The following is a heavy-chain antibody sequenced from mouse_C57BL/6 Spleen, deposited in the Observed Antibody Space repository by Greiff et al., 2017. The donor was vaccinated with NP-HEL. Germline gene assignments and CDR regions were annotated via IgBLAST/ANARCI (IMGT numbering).Heavy chain of an antibody. CDR3: ARLGDYDGFWYFDV. J-gene: IGHJ1*03. CDR1: GYTFTDYN. CDR2: INPNNGGT. D-gene: IGHD1-2*01. Sequence: DVQLQESGPELVKPGASVKIPCKASGYTFTDYNMDWVKQSHGKSLEWIGDINPNNGGTIYNQKFKGKATLTVDKSSSTAYMELRSLTSEDTAVYYCARLGDYDGFWYFDVWGTGTTVTVSS. V-gene: IGHV1-18*01.